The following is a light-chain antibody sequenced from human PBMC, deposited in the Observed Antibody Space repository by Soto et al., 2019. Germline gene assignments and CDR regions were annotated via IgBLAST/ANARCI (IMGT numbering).Light chain of an antibody. J-gene: IGLJ3*02. Sequence: QSVLTQPPSVSGTPGQSVTISCSGSSSNIGGQTVSWYQQLPGTAPNLLIYSGHQRPSGVPDRFSASKSGSSASLAISGLQSEDEGDYYCAAWDESLNGQVFGGGTKATVL. CDR3: AAWDESLNGQV. CDR1: SSNIGGQT. V-gene: IGLV1-44*01. CDR2: SGH.